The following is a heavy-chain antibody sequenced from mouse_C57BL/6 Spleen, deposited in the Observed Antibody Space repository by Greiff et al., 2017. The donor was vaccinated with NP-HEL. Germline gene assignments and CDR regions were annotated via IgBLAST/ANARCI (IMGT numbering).Heavy chain of an antibody. Sequence: EVQLQQSGAELVRPGASVKLSCTASGFNIKDDYMHWVKQRPEQGLEWIGWIDPENGDTEYASKFQGKATITADTSSNTAYLQLSSLTSEDTAVYYCTTPMVTTGDYWGQGTTLTVSS. CDR3: TTPMVTTGDY. CDR2: IDPENGDT. CDR1: GFNIKDDY. J-gene: IGHJ2*01. D-gene: IGHD2-2*01. V-gene: IGHV14-4*01.